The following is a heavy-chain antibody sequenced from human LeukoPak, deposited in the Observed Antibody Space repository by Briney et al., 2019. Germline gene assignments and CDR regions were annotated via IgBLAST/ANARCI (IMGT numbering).Heavy chain of an antibody. CDR3: ATAAIAVAGTDAFDI. J-gene: IGHJ3*02. Sequence: ASVKVSCKVSGYTLTELSMHWVRQAPGKGLEWMEGFDPEDGETIYAQKFQGRVTMTEDTSTDTAYMELSSLRSEDTAVYYCATAAIAVAGTDAFDIWGQGTMVTVSS. CDR1: GYTLTELS. CDR2: FDPEDGET. D-gene: IGHD6-19*01. V-gene: IGHV1-24*01.